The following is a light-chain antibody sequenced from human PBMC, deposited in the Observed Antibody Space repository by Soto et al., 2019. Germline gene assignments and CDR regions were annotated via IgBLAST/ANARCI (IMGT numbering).Light chain of an antibody. J-gene: IGKJ5*01. CDR2: GAS. Sequence: EIVMTQSPATLYVSPGESATLTCRASQSINRDLAWYVQKPGQAPRRVVYGASTWATGVPPRFTGCGSGTEFTLTISGLQSEDFAVYYCQQYKSWPITFGQGTRLENK. V-gene: IGKV3D-15*01. CDR3: QQYKSWPIT. CDR1: QSINRD.